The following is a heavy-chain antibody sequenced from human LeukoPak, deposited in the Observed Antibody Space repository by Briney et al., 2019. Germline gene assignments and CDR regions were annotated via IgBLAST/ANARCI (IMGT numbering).Heavy chain of an antibody. CDR3: ARTLYIAAAPGGFDY. J-gene: IGHJ4*02. Sequence: GGSLRLSCAASGFTFTTYWMGWVRQAPGKGLEWVANIKQDGSEQYYVDSVKGRFTISRDNAKNSLSLQMNSLRAEDTAVYYCARTLYIAAAPGGFDYWGQGTLVAVSS. CDR2: IKQDGSEQ. D-gene: IGHD6-13*01. V-gene: IGHV3-7*01. CDR1: GFTFTTYW.